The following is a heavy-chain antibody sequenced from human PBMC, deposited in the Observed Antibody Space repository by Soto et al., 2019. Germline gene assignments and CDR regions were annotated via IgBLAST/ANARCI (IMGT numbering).Heavy chain of an antibody. Sequence: GGSLRLSCAVSGFTFSAYWMHWVRQVPGKGLTWVSRISDDWSNATYAESVKGRFVISRDKAKNSLYLEMNTLRVDDSGLYYCARGPRVSSTGTGAHWGRGTLVTVSS. V-gene: IGHV3-74*01. CDR3: ARGPRVSSTGTGAH. CDR2: ISDDWSNA. J-gene: IGHJ4*02. CDR1: GFTFSAYW. D-gene: IGHD1-1*01.